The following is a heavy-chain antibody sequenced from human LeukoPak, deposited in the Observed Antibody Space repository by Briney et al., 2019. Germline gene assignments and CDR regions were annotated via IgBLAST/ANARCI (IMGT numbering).Heavy chain of an antibody. D-gene: IGHD3-22*01. Sequence: GGSLRLSCTVSGFTVSSNSMSWVRQAPGKGLEWVSFIYSDNTHYSDSVKGRFTISRDNSKNTLYLQMNSLRAEDTAVYYCARNYYYDSSGYYQMGSGGYWGQGTLVTVSS. CDR3: ARNYYYDSSGYYQMGSGGY. CDR1: GFTVSSNS. V-gene: IGHV3-53*01. CDR2: IYSDNT. J-gene: IGHJ4*02.